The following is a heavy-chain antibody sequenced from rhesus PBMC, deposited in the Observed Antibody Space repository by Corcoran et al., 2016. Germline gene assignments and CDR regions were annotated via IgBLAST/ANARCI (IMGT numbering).Heavy chain of an antibody. V-gene: IGHV4-147*01. Sequence: QVQLQESGPGLVKPSETLSLTCAVSGYSISSNYWSWIRQPPGKGLDRIGYIYGSSGSTYYNPSLKSRVTISTDTSKNQFSLKLSSVTAADTAVYYCARGDSGTWIPFDYWGQGVLVTVSS. CDR3: ARGDSGTWIPFDY. CDR2: IYGSSGST. CDR1: GYSISSNY. J-gene: IGHJ4*01. D-gene: IGHD6-25*01.